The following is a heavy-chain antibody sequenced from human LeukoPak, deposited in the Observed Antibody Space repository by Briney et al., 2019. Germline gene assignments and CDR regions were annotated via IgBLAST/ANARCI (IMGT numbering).Heavy chain of an antibody. CDR2: IYTSGST. Sequence: SETLSLTCTVSGGSISSYYWSWIRQPAGKGLDWIGRIYTSGSTNYNPSLKSRVTMSVDTSKNQFSLKLSSVTAADTAVYYCASHYYDSSGYSLWGQGTLVTVSS. CDR1: GGSISSYY. J-gene: IGHJ4*02. CDR3: ASHYYDSSGYSL. D-gene: IGHD3-22*01. V-gene: IGHV4-4*07.